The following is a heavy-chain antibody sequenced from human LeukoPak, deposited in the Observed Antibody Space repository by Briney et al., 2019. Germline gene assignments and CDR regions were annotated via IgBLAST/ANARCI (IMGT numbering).Heavy chain of an antibody. CDR1: AFTFTTYG. V-gene: IGHV3-30*18. CDR2: ISYNGSNK. Sequence: GRSLRPSCAPSAFTFTTYGMRSVSQPPGKGLEWVAVISYNGSNKYYADSVKGRFTISRDNSKNTLYLQMNSLRAEDTGVYYCAKDLSSGSRRAYWGQGTLVTVSS. CDR3: AKDLSSGSRRAY. J-gene: IGHJ4*02. D-gene: IGHD6-19*01.